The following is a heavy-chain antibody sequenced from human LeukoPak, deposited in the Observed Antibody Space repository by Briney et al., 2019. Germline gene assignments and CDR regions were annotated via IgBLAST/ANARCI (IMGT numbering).Heavy chain of an antibody. J-gene: IGHJ4*02. CDR2: IRVSSTAT. V-gene: IGHV3-23*01. D-gene: IGHD2/OR15-2a*01. Sequence: PGGSLRLSCVASGFTFSSYAMSWVRHAPGQGLEWISAIRVSSTATFYADSVKGRFTISRDDSRNTLYLHMNSLRADDTAVYYCARAPPTTTLVVDSWGQGTLVTVSS. CDR3: ARAPPTTTLVVDS. CDR1: GFTFSSYA.